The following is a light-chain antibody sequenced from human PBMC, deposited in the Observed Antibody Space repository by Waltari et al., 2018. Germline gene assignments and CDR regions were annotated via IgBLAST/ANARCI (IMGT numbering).Light chain of an antibody. J-gene: IGKJ2*01. V-gene: IGKV2-30*01. CDR3: MQAVHWPYT. CDR2: RIS. Sequence: DVMMTQSPLSLSATLGQPASFSCRSGQSLVYSDGNTYLSWFQQRPGQSPRRLIYRISNRDSGVPDRFSGSGSGTDFTLKISRVEADDVGVYYCMQAVHWPYTFGQGTKLEIK. CDR1: QSLVYSDGNTY.